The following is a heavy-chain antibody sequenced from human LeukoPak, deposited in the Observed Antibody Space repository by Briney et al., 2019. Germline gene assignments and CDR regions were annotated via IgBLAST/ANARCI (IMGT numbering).Heavy chain of an antibody. J-gene: IGHJ6*03. CDR2: ISSSSSYI. D-gene: IGHD2-2*01. CDR1: GFTFSSYS. V-gene: IGHV3-21*01. Sequence: PGGSLRLSCAASGFTFSSYSMNWVRQAPGKGLEWVSSISSSSSYIYYADSVKGRFTISGDNAKNSLYLQMNSLRAEDTAVYYCARVLHQLLFSYYYYMDVWGKGTTVTVSS. CDR3: ARVLHQLLFSYYYYMDV.